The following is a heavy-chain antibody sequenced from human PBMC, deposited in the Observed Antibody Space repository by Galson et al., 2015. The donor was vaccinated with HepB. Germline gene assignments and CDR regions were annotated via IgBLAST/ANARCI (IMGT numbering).Heavy chain of an antibody. J-gene: IGHJ4*02. CDR3: ADSRREYWQRSGSPYYLHS. CDR2: IYWDDDQ. Sequence: PALVKPTQTLTLTCTFSGFSLSTDGLGVAWLRQPPGKALEWLALIYWDDDQRYRPSLQRRLTITKGTSKDQVVLTMTNMAPVDTGTYFCADSRREYWQRSGSPYYLHSWGQGTLVTVSS. CDR1: GFSLSTDGLG. D-gene: IGHD3-22*01. V-gene: IGHV2-5*02.